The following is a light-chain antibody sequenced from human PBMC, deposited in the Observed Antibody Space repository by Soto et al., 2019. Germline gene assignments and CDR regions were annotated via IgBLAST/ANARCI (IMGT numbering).Light chain of an antibody. V-gene: IGLV2-23*01. Sequence: QSALTQPASVSGSHGQSITISCTGTSSDVGSYRFVSWYQEHPGKAPKLMIYEGTKRPSGVSNRFSGSKSANTASLTISGLQAEDEADYYCCSYAGSSTFVFGTGTKLTVL. CDR2: EGT. CDR3: CSYAGSSTFV. CDR1: SSDVGSYRF. J-gene: IGLJ1*01.